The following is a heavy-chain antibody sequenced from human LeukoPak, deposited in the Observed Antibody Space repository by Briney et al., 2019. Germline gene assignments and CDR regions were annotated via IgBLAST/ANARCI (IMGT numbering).Heavy chain of an antibody. Sequence: SETLSLTCTVSGGSISSGDYYWSWIHQPPGKGPEWIGYTYYSGSTYYNPSLKSRATISADTSKNQFSLKLTSVTAADTAVYYCARPYYYDSRIDPWGQGTLVTVSS. V-gene: IGHV4-30-4*01. D-gene: IGHD3-22*01. CDR3: ARPYYYDSRIDP. J-gene: IGHJ5*02. CDR2: TYYSGST. CDR1: GGSISSGDYY.